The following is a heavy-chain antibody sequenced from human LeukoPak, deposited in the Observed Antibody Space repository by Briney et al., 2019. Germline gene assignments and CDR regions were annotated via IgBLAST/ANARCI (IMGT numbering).Heavy chain of an antibody. Sequence: PGGSLRLSCVASGFSFSDYHMTWMRQAPGKGLEWVSCISSSGTTIYYADSVKGRFTISRDNAKNSLYLQMNSLRAEDTAVYYCARATLWFGEFDVDYWGQGTLVTVSS. CDR1: GFSFSDYH. V-gene: IGHV3-11*04. CDR2: ISSSGTTI. CDR3: ARATLWFGEFDVDY. J-gene: IGHJ4*02. D-gene: IGHD3-10*01.